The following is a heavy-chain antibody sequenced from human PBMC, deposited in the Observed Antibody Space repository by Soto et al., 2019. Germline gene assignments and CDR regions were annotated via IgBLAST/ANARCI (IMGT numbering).Heavy chain of an antibody. D-gene: IGHD5-18*01. J-gene: IGHJ4*02. Sequence: PSETPSLTCTVSGGSISSGDYYWSWIRQPPGKGLEWIGYIYYSGSTYYNPSLKSRLTISVDTSKNQFSLKLSSVTAADTAVYYCASSRYGYTFYDYWGQGTLVTVSS. CDR1: GGSISSGDYY. V-gene: IGHV4-30-4*01. CDR2: IYYSGST. CDR3: ASSRYGYTFYDY.